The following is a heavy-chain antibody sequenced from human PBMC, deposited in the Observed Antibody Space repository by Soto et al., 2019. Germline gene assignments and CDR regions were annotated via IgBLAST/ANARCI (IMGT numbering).Heavy chain of an antibody. CDR3: ARGRAETFNY. CDR1: GYTFTSYD. V-gene: IGHV1-8*01. D-gene: IGHD6-25*01. CDR2: MNPKSGNT. J-gene: IGHJ4*02. Sequence: ASVKISCKASGYTFTSYDINWVRQATGQGLEWMGWMNPKSGNTGYEQKFQGRVTMTRNTSISTAYMELSSLRSEDTAVYYCARGRAETFNYWGQGTLVTVSS.